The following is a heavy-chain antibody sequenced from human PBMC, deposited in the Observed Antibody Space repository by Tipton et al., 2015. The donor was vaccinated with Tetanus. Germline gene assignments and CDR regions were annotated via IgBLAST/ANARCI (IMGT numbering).Heavy chain of an antibody. CDR1: GDSISSGGYY. V-gene: IGHV4-39*07. D-gene: IGHD5-24*01. Sequence: TLSLTCTVSGDSISSGGYYWSWIRQPPGKGLEWIGEIHPSGITDYNPSLKSRVIISVDTSKNQFSLKLSSVTAADSALYFCGRGTDAYKSGNYWGQGTLVAVSS. CDR3: GRGTDAYKSGNY. CDR2: IHPSGIT. J-gene: IGHJ4*01.